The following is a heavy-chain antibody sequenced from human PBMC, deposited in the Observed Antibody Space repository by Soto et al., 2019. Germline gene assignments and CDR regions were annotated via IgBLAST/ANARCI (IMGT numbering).Heavy chain of an antibody. V-gene: IGHV4-39*01. CDR1: GGSISSSSYY. D-gene: IGHD2-15*01. CDR3: ARQPRYCSGGSCYPNWFDP. Sequence: SETLSLTCTVSGGSISSSSYYWGWIRQPPGKGLEWIGSIYYSGSTYYNPSLKSRVTISVDTSKNQFSLKLSSVTAADTAVYYCARQPRYCSGGSCYPNWFDPWGQGTLVTVSS. CDR2: IYYSGST. J-gene: IGHJ5*02.